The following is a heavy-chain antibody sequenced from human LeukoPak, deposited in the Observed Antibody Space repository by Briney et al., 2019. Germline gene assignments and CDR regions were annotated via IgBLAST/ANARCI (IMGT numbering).Heavy chain of an antibody. Sequence: ASVKVSCKTSGYTFTGYYMHWVRQAPGQGLEWMGWMRWNNPSSGGTNYAQRFQGRVTMTRDTSISTAYIELYRLTSDDTAVYYCARSGYYYGLDVWGQGTTVTVSS. J-gene: IGHJ6*02. CDR2: MRWNNPSSGGT. D-gene: IGHD1-26*01. V-gene: IGHV1-2*02. CDR3: ARSGYYYGLDV. CDR1: GYTFTGYY.